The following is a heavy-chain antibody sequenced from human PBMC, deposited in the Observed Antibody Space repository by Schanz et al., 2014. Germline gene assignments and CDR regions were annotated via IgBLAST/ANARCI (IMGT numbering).Heavy chain of an antibody. CDR3: ARDRVYQFLKGENRFYFDY. V-gene: IGHV1-18*01. D-gene: IGHD3-3*01. CDR2: ISPYNGNT. CDR1: GYTFTNYG. J-gene: IGHJ4*02. Sequence: QVRLVQSGAELKMPGATVKVSCETSGYTFTNYGVSWVRQAPGQGLEWVAWISPYNGNTAYAQNLKGRVRMTTDTPTATAYMELRSLTSDDTAVYYCARDRVYQFLKGENRFYFDYWGQGTLVIVSS.